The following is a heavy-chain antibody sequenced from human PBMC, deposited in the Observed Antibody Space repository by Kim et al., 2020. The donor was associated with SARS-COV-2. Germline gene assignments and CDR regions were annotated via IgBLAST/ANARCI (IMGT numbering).Heavy chain of an antibody. Sequence: NSTPSLKSRVPISVDTYKNQFSLKLSSVPAADTAVYYCARGRYSSRGLDYWGQGTLVTVSS. CDR3: ARGRYSSRGLDY. V-gene: IGHV4-59*09. J-gene: IGHJ4*02. D-gene: IGHD6-13*01.